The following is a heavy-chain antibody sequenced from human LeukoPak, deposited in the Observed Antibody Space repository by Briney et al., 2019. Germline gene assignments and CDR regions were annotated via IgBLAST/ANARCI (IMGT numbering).Heavy chain of an antibody. CDR1: GFTFSTYR. J-gene: IGHJ4*02. D-gene: IGHD3-22*01. Sequence: PGGSLRLSCAASGFTFSTYRMNWVRQASGKGLEWVSSISTSSSYIYYADSVKGRFTISRDNAKNSLNLQMNSLRAEDTAVYYCARDPRGHSGDTSGYYYDYWGQGTLVTVSS. CDR3: ARDPRGHSGDTSGYYYDY. CDR2: ISTSSSYI. V-gene: IGHV3-21*01.